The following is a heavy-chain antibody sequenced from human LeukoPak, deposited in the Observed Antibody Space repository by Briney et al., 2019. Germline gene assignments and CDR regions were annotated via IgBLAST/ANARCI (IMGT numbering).Heavy chain of an antibody. CDR3: ANRSGYTTGWFFDF. CDR2: ISGSGANT. CDR1: GFSFSSYA. J-gene: IGHJ4*02. Sequence: GGSLKLSCAASGFSFSSYAMSWVRQAPGKGLEWVSSISGSGANTYYAESVKGRFTISRDNSKNTLFLQMNSMRAEATAVYYCANRSGYTTGWFFDFWGQGTLVTVSS. V-gene: IGHV3-23*01. D-gene: IGHD6-19*01.